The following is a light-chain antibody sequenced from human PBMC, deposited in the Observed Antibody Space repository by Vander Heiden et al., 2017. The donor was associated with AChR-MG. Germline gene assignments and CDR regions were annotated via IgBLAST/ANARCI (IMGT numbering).Light chain of an antibody. CDR2: AAS. Sequence: DIQMTQSPSSLSASVGDRVTITCRASQGINNYLAWFQQKPGKAPKPLIYAASSLQSGVPSKFSGGGFGTDFTLTISSLQPEDFGTYYCQQYKSYPLTFGGGTKVEIK. J-gene: IGKJ4*01. CDR1: QGINNY. CDR3: QQYKSYPLT. V-gene: IGKV1-16*02.